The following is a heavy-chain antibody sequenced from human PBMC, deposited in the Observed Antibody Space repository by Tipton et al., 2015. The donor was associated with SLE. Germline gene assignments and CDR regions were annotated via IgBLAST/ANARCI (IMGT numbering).Heavy chain of an antibody. CDR3: ARDRGLGYGDFYYYYGMDV. CDR1: GGSMSSYY. Sequence: LRFSCTVSGGSMSSYYWSWIRQSPGKGLEWIGYIYYSGSTNYNPSLKSRVTISVDTSKNQFSLKLTSVAAADTAVYYCARDRGLGYGDFYYYYGMDVWGQGTTVTVSS. CDR2: IYYSGST. V-gene: IGHV4-59*01. D-gene: IGHD4-17*01. J-gene: IGHJ6*02.